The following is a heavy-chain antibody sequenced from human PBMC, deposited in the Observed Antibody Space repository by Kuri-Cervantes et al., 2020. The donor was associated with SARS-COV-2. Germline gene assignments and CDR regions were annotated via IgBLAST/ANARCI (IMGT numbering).Heavy chain of an antibody. D-gene: IGHD6-13*01. CDR2: ISSSSSYI. CDR3: AREWTLPYSPNWFDP. J-gene: IGHJ5*02. V-gene: IGHV3-21*01. Sequence: GESLKISCTASGFTFGDYAMSWVRQAPGKGLEWVSSISSSSSYIYYADSVKGRFTISRDNAKNSLYLQMNSLRAEDTAVYYCAREWTLPYSPNWFDPWGQGTLVTVSS. CDR1: GFTFGDYA.